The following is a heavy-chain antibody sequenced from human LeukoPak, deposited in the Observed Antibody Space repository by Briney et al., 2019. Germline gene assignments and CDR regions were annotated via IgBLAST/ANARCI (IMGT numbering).Heavy chain of an antibody. CDR3: ARHGDSRGTVDY. CDR2: IYYSGST. V-gene: IGHV4-59*08. CDR1: GGSISSYY. Sequence: SETLSLTCTVSGGSISSYYWSWIRQPPGKGLEWIGYIYYSGSTNYNPSLKSRVTISVDTSKNQFSLKLSSVTAADTALYYCARHGDSRGTVDYWGQGTLVTVSS. D-gene: IGHD3-10*01. J-gene: IGHJ4*02.